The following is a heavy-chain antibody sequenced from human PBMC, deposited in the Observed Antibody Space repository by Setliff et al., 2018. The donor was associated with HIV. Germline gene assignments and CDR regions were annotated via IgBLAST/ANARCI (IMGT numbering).Heavy chain of an antibody. CDR1: GYTFTNFA. CDR3: ARAAITMIVVIANYGMDV. CDR2: INAGNGNT. V-gene: IGHV1-3*01. Sequence: ASVKVSCKASGYTFTNFAMHWVRQAPGQRLEWMGWINAGNGNTKYSQKFQGRVTITRDTSASTAYMELSSLRSEDTAVYYCARAAITMIVVIANYGMDVWGQGITVTVSS. J-gene: IGHJ6*02. D-gene: IGHD3-22*01.